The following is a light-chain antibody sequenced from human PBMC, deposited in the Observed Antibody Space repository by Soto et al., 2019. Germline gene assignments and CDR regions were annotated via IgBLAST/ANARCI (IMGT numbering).Light chain of an antibody. CDR1: SSXVGGYNY. Sequence: QSALTQPASVSGSPGQSITISCTGTSSXVGGYNYVSWYQQHPGKAPKLMIYDVSNRPSGVSNRFSGSKSGNTASLTISGLQAEDEADYYCSSYTSSSTLEVFGGGTKLTVL. CDR3: SSYTSSSTLEV. CDR2: DVS. V-gene: IGLV2-14*01. J-gene: IGLJ2*01.